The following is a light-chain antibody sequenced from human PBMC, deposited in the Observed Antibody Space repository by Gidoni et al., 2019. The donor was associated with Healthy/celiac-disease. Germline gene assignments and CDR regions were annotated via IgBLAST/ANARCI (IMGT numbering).Light chain of an antibody. CDR2: EVS. V-gene: IGLV2-8*01. J-gene: IGLJ1*01. CDR1: SSDVGGYNY. Sequence: CTGTSSDVGGYNYVSWYQQHPGKAPKLMIYEVSKRPSGVPDRFSGSKSGNTASLTVSGLQAEDEADYYCSSYAGSNIGVFGTGTKVTVL. CDR3: SSYAGSNIGV.